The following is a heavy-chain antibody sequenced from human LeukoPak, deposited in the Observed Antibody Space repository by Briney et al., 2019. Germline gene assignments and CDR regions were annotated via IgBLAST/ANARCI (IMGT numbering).Heavy chain of an antibody. V-gene: IGHV1-46*01. CDR2: ISPSGGST. CDR3: AKDDGGSYYPYYYYMDV. CDR1: GYTFTGYY. Sequence: GASVKVSCKASGYTFTGYYMHWVRQAPGQGPEWMGVISPSGGSTTYAQKFQGRVTLTRDMSTSTDYLELSSLRYDDTAVYYCAKDDGGSYYPYYYYMDVWGKGTTVTISS. J-gene: IGHJ6*03. D-gene: IGHD1-26*01.